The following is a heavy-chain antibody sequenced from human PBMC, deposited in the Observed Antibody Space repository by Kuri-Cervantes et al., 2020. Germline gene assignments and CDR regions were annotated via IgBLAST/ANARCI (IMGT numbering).Heavy chain of an antibody. CDR3: AKDGGLGMRAFDI. D-gene: IGHD1-26*01. CDR2: ISSSSSYI. V-gene: IGHV3-21*01. Sequence: GGSLRLSCAASGFTFSSYSMNWVRQAPGKGLEWVSSISSSSSYIYYADSVKGRFTISRDNSKNTLYLQMNSLRAEDTAVYYCAKDGGLGMRAFDIWGQGTMVTVSS. CDR1: GFTFSSYS. J-gene: IGHJ3*02.